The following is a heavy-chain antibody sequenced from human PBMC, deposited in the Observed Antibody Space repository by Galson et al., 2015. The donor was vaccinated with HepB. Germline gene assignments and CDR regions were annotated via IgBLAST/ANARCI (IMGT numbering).Heavy chain of an antibody. J-gene: IGHJ6*02. D-gene: IGHD3-3*01. CDR3: ARDPEYYDFWSGYNLPGQYGMDV. V-gene: IGHV3-66*01. CDR1: GFTFTNYA. CDR2: IYSGGST. Sequence: SLRLSCAASGFTFTNYAMTWVRQAPEKGLEWVSVIYSGGSTCYADSVKGRFTISRDNSQNTLYLQMNSLRAEDTAVYYCARDPEYYDFWSGYNLPGQYGMDVWGQGTTVTVSS.